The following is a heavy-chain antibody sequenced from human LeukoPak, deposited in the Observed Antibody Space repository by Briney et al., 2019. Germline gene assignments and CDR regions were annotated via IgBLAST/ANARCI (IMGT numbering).Heavy chain of an antibody. V-gene: IGHV4-59*01. CDR1: GGSISSYY. J-gene: IGHJ4*02. CDR2: IYYSGST. Sequence: SETLSLTCTVSGGSISSYYWSWIRQPPGKGLEWIGYIYYSGSTNYNPSLKSRVTISVDTSKNQFSLKLSSVIAADTAVYYCARDGGSGWYGYWGQGTLVTVSS. CDR3: ARDGGSGWYGY. D-gene: IGHD6-19*01.